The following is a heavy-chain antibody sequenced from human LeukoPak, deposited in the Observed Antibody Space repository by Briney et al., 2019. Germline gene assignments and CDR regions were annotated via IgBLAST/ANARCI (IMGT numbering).Heavy chain of an antibody. Sequence: SETLSLTCTVSDGSISSSSYYWGWIRQPPGKGLEWIGSIYYSGSTYYNPSLKSRVTISVDTSKNQFSLKLSSVTAADTAVYYCARPDGDPTRFDYWGQGTLVTVSS. CDR2: IYYSGST. CDR3: ARPDGDPTRFDY. D-gene: IGHD4-17*01. J-gene: IGHJ4*02. CDR1: DGSISSSSYY. V-gene: IGHV4-39*01.